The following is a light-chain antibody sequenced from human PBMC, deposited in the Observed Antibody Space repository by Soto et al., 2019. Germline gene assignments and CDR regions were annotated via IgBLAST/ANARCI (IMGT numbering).Light chain of an antibody. CDR1: QTISRN. J-gene: IGKJ3*01. CDR2: AAS. V-gene: IGKV1-39*01. CDR3: QQSYTTPIT. Sequence: DIQMSQSPSSLSSSVGGRFAITWRASQTISRNLNWYQQKPGKAPKLLIYAASSLQSGVPSTFSGSGSGTDFTLTISSLQPEDFATYYCQQSYTTPITFGPGTKVDI.